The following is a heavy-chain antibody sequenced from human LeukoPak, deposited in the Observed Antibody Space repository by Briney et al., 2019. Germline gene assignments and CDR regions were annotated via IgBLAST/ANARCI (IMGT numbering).Heavy chain of an antibody. CDR2: VSGSGGST. Sequence: GGSLRLSCAASGFTFSTYGMSWVRQAPGKGLEWVSGVSGSGGSTYYADSVEGRFTISRDNSKNTLYLQMNSLRVEDTAVYYCAKDRLRYCSGGSCYSPVDYWGQGTLVSVSS. CDR1: GFTFSTYG. CDR3: AKDRLRYCSGGSCYSPVDY. D-gene: IGHD2-15*01. V-gene: IGHV3-23*01. J-gene: IGHJ4*02.